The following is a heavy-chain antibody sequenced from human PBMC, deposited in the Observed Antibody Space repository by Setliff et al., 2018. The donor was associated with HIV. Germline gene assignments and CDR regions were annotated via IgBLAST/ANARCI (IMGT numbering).Heavy chain of an antibody. J-gene: IGHJ4*02. CDR2: ISSSGTTY. V-gene: IGHV3-48*01. CDR1: GFTFSNYN. Sequence: PGGSLRLSCATSGFTFSNYNMNWVRQAPGKGLEWVSDISSSGTTYYYADSVRGRFTISRDNAKNSLYLLMNSLRAEDTAVYFCARSPYGDYGLDYWGQGTLVTVSS. CDR3: ARSPYGDYGLDY. D-gene: IGHD4-17*01.